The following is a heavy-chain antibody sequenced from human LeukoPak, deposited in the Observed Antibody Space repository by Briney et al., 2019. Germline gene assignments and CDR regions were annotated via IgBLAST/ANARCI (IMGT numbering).Heavy chain of an antibody. D-gene: IGHD6-13*01. CDR3: ARNHSSSWSFDY. Sequence: ASVKVSCKASGYTFTSYGISWVRQAPGQGLEWMGWISAYNGNTNYAQKFQGRVTMTRDTSISTAYMELSRLRSDDTAVYYCARNHSSSWSFDYWGQGTLVTVSS. CDR1: GYTFTSYG. J-gene: IGHJ4*02. CDR2: ISAYNGNT. V-gene: IGHV1-18*01.